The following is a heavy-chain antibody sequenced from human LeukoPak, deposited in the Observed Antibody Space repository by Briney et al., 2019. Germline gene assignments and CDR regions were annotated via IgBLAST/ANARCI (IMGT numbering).Heavy chain of an antibody. CDR1: GCTFGDYA. CDR3: TRAYSSSWYSGPHFDY. V-gene: IGHV3-49*05. CDR2: IRSKAYGGTT. J-gene: IGHJ4*02. Sequence: KPGGSLSLSCTASGCTFGDYAMSWFRKAPGKGLGWVGFIRSKAYGGTTEYAASVKGRFTISRDDSKSIAYLQMNSLKTEDTAVHYCTRAYSSSWYSGPHFDYWGQGTLVTVSS. D-gene: IGHD6-13*01.